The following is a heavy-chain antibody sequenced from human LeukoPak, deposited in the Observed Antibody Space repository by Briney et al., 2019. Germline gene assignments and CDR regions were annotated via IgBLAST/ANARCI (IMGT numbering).Heavy chain of an antibody. CDR3: ARGPAATTRTYYYYMDV. D-gene: IGHD2-15*01. V-gene: IGHV4-39*07. Sequence: SETLSLTCTVSGGSISSSSYYWGWIRQPPGKGLEWIGSIYYSGSTYYNPSLKSRVTISVDTSKNQFSLKLSSVTAADTAVYYCARGPAATTRTYYYYMDVWGKGTTVTISS. CDR1: GGSISSSSYY. CDR2: IYYSGST. J-gene: IGHJ6*03.